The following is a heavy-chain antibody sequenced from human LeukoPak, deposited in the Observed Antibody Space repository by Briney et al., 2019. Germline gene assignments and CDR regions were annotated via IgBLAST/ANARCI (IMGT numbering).Heavy chain of an antibody. CDR3: ARQRGTMIFDDAFDI. CDR2: IYPGDSDT. D-gene: IGHD3-22*01. CDR1: AYSSTSYW. Sequence: GESLTISCTGHAYSSTSYWIGWVRPMPRQGLEWRGIIYPGDSDTEYSPSFQGQVTISADKSISTAYLQWSSLKASDTTMYYCARQRGTMIFDDAFDIWGQGTMVTVSS. J-gene: IGHJ3*02. V-gene: IGHV5-51*01.